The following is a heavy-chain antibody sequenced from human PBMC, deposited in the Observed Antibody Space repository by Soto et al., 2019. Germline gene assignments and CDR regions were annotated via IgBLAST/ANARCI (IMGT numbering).Heavy chain of an antibody. CDR3: ARGRYGDY. D-gene: IGHD1-1*01. CDR1: GYTFTSYG. CDR2: ISAHNGNT. J-gene: IGHJ4*02. V-gene: IGHV1-18*01. Sequence: QVHLVQSGAEVKKPGASVKVSCKASGYTFTSYGITWVRQAPGQGLERMGWISAHNGNTDYAQKLQGRVIVTRDTSPSTAYMELRGLRSDDTAVYYFARGRYGDYWGQGALVTVSS.